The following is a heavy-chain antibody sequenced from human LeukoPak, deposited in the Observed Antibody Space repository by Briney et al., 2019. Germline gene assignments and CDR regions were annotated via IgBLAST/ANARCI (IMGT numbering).Heavy chain of an antibody. Sequence: PPGGSLRLSCAASGFTFSSYWMYWVRQAPGKGLVWVSRINPDGSSTSYADSVKGRFTISRDNARNTLYLQMNSLRAEDTAVYYCTTCDNWVGIMNYWGQGSLVTVS. J-gene: IGHJ4*02. CDR3: TTCDNWVGIMNY. CDR2: INPDGSST. CDR1: GFTFSSYW. D-gene: IGHD1-20*01. V-gene: IGHV3-74*01.